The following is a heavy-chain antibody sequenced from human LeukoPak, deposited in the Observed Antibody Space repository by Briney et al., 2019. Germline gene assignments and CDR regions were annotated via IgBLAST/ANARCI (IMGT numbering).Heavy chain of an antibody. CDR1: GYSISSTYY. J-gene: IGHJ4*02. D-gene: IGHD6-19*01. CDR3: ARLVGSSGWYGDFDY. V-gene: IGHV4-38-2*02. Sequence: SETLSLACTVSGYSISSTYYWAWIRQPPGKGLEWIGFIYHSGSTYYNASLKSRVTISVHTSKNQFSLKLSSVTAADTAVYYCARLVGSSGWYGDFDYWGQGSLVTVSS. CDR2: IYHSGST.